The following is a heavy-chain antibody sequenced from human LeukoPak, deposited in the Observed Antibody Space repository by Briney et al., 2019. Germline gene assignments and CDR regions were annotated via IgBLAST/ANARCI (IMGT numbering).Heavy chain of an antibody. CDR1: GGSIRNYY. J-gene: IGHJ4*02. CDR2: MHTSGST. D-gene: IGHD6-19*01. Sequence: SETLSLTCTVSGGSIRNYYWSWTRQPAGKGLEWIARMHTSGSTNYNPSLKSRVTMSVDTSKNQFSLKLSSVNVADTAVYYCASDYTSGYLDYWGQGTLVTVSS. CDR3: ASDYTSGYLDY. V-gene: IGHV4-4*07.